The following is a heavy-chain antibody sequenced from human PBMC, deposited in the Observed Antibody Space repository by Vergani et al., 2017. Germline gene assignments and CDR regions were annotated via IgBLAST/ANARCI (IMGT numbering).Heavy chain of an antibody. V-gene: IGHV1-2*02. J-gene: IGHJ4*02. D-gene: IGHD6-13*01. Sequence: QVQLVQSGAEVKKPGASVKVFCKASGYTFAGYNIHWVRQAPGQGLEMMGWNNPNSGGTNYAQKFQGRVTMTRDTSINTAYMELSRLRSDDTAVYYCARGWSGYSTSWFFEYWGQGTLVTVSS. CDR2: NNPNSGGT. CDR3: ARGWSGYSTSWFFEY. CDR1: GYTFAGYN.